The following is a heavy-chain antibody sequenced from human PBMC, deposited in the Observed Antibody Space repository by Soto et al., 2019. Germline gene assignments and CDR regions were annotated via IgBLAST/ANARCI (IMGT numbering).Heavy chain of an antibody. CDR2: VDSDGSST. CDR1: GFPFSAYW. V-gene: IGHV3-74*01. D-gene: IGHD1-26*01. Sequence: EEQLVESGGGLVQPGGSLRLSCAASGFPFSAYWMHWVRQVPGKGLVWVARVDSDGSSTKYADLVKGRFTFSRDNVMNTLDLEMTSLRVEDTAVYYCTRGVMGARYFDLWGRGTLVTVSS. J-gene: IGHJ2*01. CDR3: TRGVMGARYFDL.